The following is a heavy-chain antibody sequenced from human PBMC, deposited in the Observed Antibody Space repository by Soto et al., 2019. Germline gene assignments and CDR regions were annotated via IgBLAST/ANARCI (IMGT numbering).Heavy chain of an antibody. Sequence: SVKVSCKASGGTFSSYAISWVRQAPGQGLEWMGGIIPIFGTANYAQKFQGRVTITADESTSTAYMELSSLRSEDTAVYYCARGRAMATIRTDYYGMDVWGQGTTVTVSS. D-gene: IGHD5-12*01. CDR2: IIPIFGTA. CDR3: ARGRAMATIRTDYYGMDV. J-gene: IGHJ6*02. CDR1: GGTFSSYA. V-gene: IGHV1-69*13.